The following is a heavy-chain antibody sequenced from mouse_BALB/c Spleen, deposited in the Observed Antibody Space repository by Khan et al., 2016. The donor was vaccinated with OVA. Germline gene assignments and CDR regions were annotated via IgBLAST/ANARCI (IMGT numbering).Heavy chain of an antibody. CDR2: ISTYYGNI. CDR1: GYTFADSG. CDR3: TSDEISGFTY. J-gene: IGHJ3*01. D-gene: IGHD2-3*01. Sequence: VQLQESGPEPVRPGASVKISCKGSGYTFADSGMHWVRQSHAKSLEWIGVISTYYGNIKYNQKFEGRATMTVDKSSSTAYLELARLTSEDSAVYFCTSDEISGFTYWGQGTLVTVSA. V-gene: IGHV1S137*01.